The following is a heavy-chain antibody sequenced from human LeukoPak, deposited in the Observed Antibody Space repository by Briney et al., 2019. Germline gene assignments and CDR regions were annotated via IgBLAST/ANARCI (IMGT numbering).Heavy chain of an antibody. CDR3: ARDLGGVGATVFDY. CDR2: IYYSGST. V-gene: IGHV4-59*01. D-gene: IGHD1-26*01. J-gene: IGHJ4*02. CDR1: GGSISSYY. Sequence: SETLSLTCTVSGGSISSYYWSWIRQPPGKGLEWIGYIYYSGSTNYKPSLKSRVTISVDTSKNQFSLKLSSVTAADTAVYYCARDLGGVGATVFDYWGQGTLATVSS.